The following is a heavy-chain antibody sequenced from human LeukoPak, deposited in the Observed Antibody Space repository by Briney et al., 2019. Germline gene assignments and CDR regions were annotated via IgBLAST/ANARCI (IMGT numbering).Heavy chain of an antibody. CDR1: GGSISNYY. J-gene: IGHJ5*01. CDR3: ARSITGTRSKFES. D-gene: IGHD1/OR15-1a*01. CDR2: IYYSGST. V-gene: IGHV4-59*08. Sequence: PSETLSLTCTVSGGSISNYYWSWIRQPPGEGLECIGYIYYSGSTNYNPSLKSRVTISVDTSKNQFSLKLTSVTAADTAVYYCARSITGTRSKFESWGQGTLVTVSS.